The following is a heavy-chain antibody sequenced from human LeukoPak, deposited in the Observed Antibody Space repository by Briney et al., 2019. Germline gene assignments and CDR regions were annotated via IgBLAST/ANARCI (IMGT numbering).Heavy chain of an antibody. J-gene: IGHJ4*02. Sequence: GGSLRLSCAASGFTFSTYAMSWVRQTPGKGLEWVSTISGGGDMTFSADSVKGRFTISRDDSKNTLFLHMSSLRAEDTATYFGPPQMGKRGRVRGGIFAYGAQGTLATVSS. CDR2: ISGGGDMT. CDR3: PPQMGKRGRVRGGIFAY. CDR1: GFTFSTYA. V-gene: IGHV3-23*01. D-gene: IGHD3-3*02.